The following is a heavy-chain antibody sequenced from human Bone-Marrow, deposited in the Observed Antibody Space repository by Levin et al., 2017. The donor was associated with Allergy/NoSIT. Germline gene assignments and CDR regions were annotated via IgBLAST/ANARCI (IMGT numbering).Heavy chain of an antibody. D-gene: IGHD1-26*01. J-gene: IGHJ3*02. CDR3: ARPRGTGSDAFDI. Sequence: SSETLSLTCTVSGGSISSGGYFWTWIRQHPTKGLEWIGYIYQSVSTYYNPSLESRVSISVDTSRNLFSLTLTSVTVADTALYFCARPRGTGSDAFDIWGPGTAVTVSS. CDR2: IYQSVST. CDR1: GGSISSGGYF. V-gene: IGHV4-31*03.